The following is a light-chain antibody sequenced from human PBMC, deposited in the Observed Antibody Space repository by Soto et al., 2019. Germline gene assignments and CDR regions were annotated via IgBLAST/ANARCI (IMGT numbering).Light chain of an antibody. Sequence: QSALTQPPSVSGSPGQSVTISCTGTSSDVGSYNRVSWYQQPPGTAPKLMIYEVSNRPSGVPDRFSGSKSGNTASLTISGLQAEDDADYYCSLYTSSSTLYVFGTGTKLTVL. J-gene: IGLJ1*01. CDR1: SSDVGSYNR. CDR2: EVS. CDR3: SLYTSSSTLYV. V-gene: IGLV2-18*01.